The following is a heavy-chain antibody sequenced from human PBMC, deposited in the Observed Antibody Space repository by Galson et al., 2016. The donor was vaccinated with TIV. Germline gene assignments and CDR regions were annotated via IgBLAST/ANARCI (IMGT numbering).Heavy chain of an antibody. J-gene: IGHJ5*01. CDR2: ISSDGSRK. D-gene: IGHD3-16*01. CDR1: GFTFSDYV. CDR3: AKENDFDS. Sequence: SLRLSCAGSGFTFSDYVLNWVRQAPGKGLQWVAVISSDGSRKYVADSVKGRFTIPRDNSENTLYLQMNNLRPDDTAAYFCAKENDFDSWGQGTLVTFSS. V-gene: IGHV3-30*04.